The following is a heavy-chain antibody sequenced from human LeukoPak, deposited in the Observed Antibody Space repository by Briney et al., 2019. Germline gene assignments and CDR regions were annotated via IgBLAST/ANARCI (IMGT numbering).Heavy chain of an antibody. D-gene: IGHD3-10*01. V-gene: IGHV1-8*01. CDR1: GYTFTSYD. CDR3: ARGGALIQWFGELFQRKNWFDP. Sequence: ASVKVSCKASGYTFTSYDINWVRQATGQGLEWMGWMNPNSDNTGYAQKFQGRVTMTRNTSISTAYMELSSLRSEDTAVYYCARGGALIQWFGELFQRKNWFDPWGQGTLVTVSS. J-gene: IGHJ5*02. CDR2: MNPNSDNT.